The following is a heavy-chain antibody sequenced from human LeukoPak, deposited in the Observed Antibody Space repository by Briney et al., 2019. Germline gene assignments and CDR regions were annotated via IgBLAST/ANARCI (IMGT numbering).Heavy chain of an antibody. Sequence: SQTLSLTCNVSGGSISSGSDYWSWIRQPAGKGLEWIGRIYTSGSTNYNPSLNSRVTISVDTSKNQFSLKLTSVTAADTAVYYCARESLGPPYYFDYWGQGTLVTVSS. D-gene: IGHD1-26*01. J-gene: IGHJ4*02. V-gene: IGHV4-61*02. CDR1: GGSISSGSDY. CDR2: IYTSGST. CDR3: ARESLGPPYYFDY.